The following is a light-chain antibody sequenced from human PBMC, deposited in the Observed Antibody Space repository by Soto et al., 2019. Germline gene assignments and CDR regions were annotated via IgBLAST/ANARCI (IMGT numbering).Light chain of an antibody. J-gene: IGKJ4*01. CDR2: GAS. CDR3: QQYYSTPLT. CDR1: QSTSSY. Sequence: EIVLTQSPATLSLSPGERATLSCGASQSTSSYLAWYQQKPGLAPRLLIYGASNRATGIPDRFSGSGSGTDFTLTISRLEPEDFAVYYCQQYYSTPLTFGGGTKVDIK. V-gene: IGKV3D-20*01.